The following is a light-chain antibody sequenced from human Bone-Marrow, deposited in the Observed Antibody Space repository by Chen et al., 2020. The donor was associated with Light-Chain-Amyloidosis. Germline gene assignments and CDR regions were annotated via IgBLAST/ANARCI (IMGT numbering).Light chain of an antibody. V-gene: IGLV2-14*01. CDR2: EVT. Sequence: QSALTQPASASGSPGQSITISCTGTSSDVGGDKHVSWYQQHPDKAPKLMIYEVTNRPSWVPDRVSGSKSDNTASLTISGLQTEDEADYFCSSYTITNTLVFGSGTRVTVL. J-gene: IGLJ1*01. CDR3: SSYTITNTLV. CDR1: SSDVGGDKH.